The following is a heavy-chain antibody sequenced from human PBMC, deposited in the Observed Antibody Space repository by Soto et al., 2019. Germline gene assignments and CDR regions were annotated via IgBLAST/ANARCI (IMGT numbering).Heavy chain of an antibody. V-gene: IGHV1-69*14. J-gene: IGHJ6*02. CDR2: MIPIFGTA. CDR3: AKNPENYYYGMDV. CDR1: GGTFSSYA. Sequence: QVQLVQSGAEVKKPGSSVKVSCKASGGTFSSYAISWVRQAPGQGLEWMGGMIPIFGTADNAQKFQGRVTITADKSTRTAYVELSSLRSEDTAVYYCAKNPENYYYGMDVWGQGTTVTVSS.